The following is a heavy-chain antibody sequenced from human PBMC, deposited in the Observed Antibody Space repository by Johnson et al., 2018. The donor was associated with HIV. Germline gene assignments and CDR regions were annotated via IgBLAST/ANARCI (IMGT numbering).Heavy chain of an antibody. CDR2: INHDVSAI. CDR1: GFTVSSNY. V-gene: IGHV3-7*01. J-gene: IGHJ3*02. D-gene: IGHD6-19*01. CDR3: ARDAVISSGWYNVDAFDI. Sequence: VQLVESGGGLVQPGGSLRLSCAASGFTVSSNYMSWVRQAPGKGPEWVANINHDVSAIQYADSVKGRFTISRDNAKRSLFLQMNSLRVEDTAVYYCARDAVISSGWYNVDAFDIWGQGTMVTVSS.